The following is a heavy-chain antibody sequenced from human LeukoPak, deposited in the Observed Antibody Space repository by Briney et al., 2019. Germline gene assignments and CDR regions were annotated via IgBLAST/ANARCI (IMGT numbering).Heavy chain of an antibody. CDR2: ISGSGGST. CDR1: GFTFSSYA. D-gene: IGHD1-14*01. V-gene: IGHV3-23*01. CDR3: ASSRAPNPPDY. J-gene: IGHJ4*02. Sequence: GGSLRLSCAASGFTFSSYAMSWVRQAPGKGLEWVSAISGSGGSTYYADSVKGRFTISRDNAKNSLYLQMNSLRAEDTAVYYCASSRAPNPPDYWGQGTLVTVSS.